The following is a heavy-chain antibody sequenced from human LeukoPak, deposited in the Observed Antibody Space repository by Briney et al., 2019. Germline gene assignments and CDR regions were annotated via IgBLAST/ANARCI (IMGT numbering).Heavy chain of an antibody. J-gene: IGHJ4*02. CDR3: ARDVETAMVPLGDY. CDR2: INPTSGGT. V-gene: IGHV1-2*02. Sequence: GASVKVACKAAGYTFTGYYMLWVRQAPAQGLEWMGWINPTSGGTNYAQKFQGRVTITRDTSISTAYMELSRLRSDDTAVYYCARDVETAMVPLGDYWGQGTLVTVSS. D-gene: IGHD5-18*01. CDR1: GYTFTGYY.